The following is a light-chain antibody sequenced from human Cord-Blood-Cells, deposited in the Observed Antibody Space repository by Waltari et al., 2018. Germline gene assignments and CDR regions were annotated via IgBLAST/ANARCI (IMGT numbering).Light chain of an antibody. V-gene: IGLV2-14*01. CDR3: SSYTSSSTLPYV. CDR2: EVS. J-gene: IGLJ1*01. Sequence: QSALTQPASVSGSPGQSITISCTGTSSDVGGYNYVSWYQQHPGKAPKLMIYEVSNRPSGVSNRFSGSKSGNMASRTISGLQAEDEADYYCSSYTSSSTLPYVFGTGTKVTVL. CDR1: SSDVGGYNY.